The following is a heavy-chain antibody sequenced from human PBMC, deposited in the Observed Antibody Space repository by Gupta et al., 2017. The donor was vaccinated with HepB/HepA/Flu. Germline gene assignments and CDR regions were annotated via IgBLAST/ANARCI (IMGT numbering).Heavy chain of an antibody. Sequence: QLQLQESGPGLVKPSETLSLTCNVSGRSISMSSYYWGWLRQSPGKRLQWIGSIYYSGNTYYHPSLKSRITISVDTSKNQFSLKLNSVTAADTADYYCARTSYGDYLFAFDYWGHGTPVIVSS. CDR2: IYYSGNT. CDR3: ARTSYGDYLFAFDY. J-gene: IGHJ4*01. D-gene: IGHD4-17*01. V-gene: IGHV4-39*01. CDR1: GRSISMSSYY.